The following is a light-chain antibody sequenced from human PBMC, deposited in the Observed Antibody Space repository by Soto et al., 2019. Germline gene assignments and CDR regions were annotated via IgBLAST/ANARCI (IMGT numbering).Light chain of an antibody. CDR3: SSYPGSNNYV. CDR2: EVS. CDR1: SSDVGGYNY. Sequence: QSVLTQPPSASGSPGQSVTISCTGTSSDVGGYNYVSWYQQHPGKAPKLMIYEVSKRPSGVPDRFSGSKSGNTASLTVSGLQAEAEADYYCSSYPGSNNYVFGTGTKLTVL. J-gene: IGLJ1*01. V-gene: IGLV2-8*01.